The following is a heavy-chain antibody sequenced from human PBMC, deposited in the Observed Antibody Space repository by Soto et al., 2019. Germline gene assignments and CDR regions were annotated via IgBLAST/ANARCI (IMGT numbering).Heavy chain of an antibody. D-gene: IGHD3-22*01. CDR1: GDSVSSNSAA. CDR3: AMSRNYYDSSSPIPNWFDP. J-gene: IGHJ5*02. Sequence: SQTLSLTCAISGDSVSSNSAAWNWIRQSPSRGLEWLGRTYYRSKWYNDYAVSVKSRITINQDTSKNKFSLQLNSVTPEDTAVYYCAMSRNYYDSSSPIPNWFDPWGQGTLVTVSS. V-gene: IGHV6-1*01. CDR2: TYYRSKWYN.